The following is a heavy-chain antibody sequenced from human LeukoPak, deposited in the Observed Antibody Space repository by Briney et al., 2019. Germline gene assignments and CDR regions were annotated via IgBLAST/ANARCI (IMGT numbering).Heavy chain of an antibody. CDR2: ISGSGGNT. CDR1: GFTFNNYA. Sequence: GGSLRLSCAASGFTFNNYAMNWVRQAPGKGLEWVSAISGSGGNTYYADSVKGRFTISRDNSKNTLYLQMNSLRAEDTALHYCAKPPYGSGTNYFDYWGQGTLVTVSS. D-gene: IGHD3-10*01. J-gene: IGHJ4*02. CDR3: AKPPYGSGTNYFDY. V-gene: IGHV3-23*01.